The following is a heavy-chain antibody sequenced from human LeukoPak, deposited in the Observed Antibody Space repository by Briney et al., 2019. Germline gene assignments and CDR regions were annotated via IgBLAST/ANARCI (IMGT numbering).Heavy chain of an antibody. CDR3: ARGRLKRVPFTKVAGALDY. V-gene: IGHV1-18*01. J-gene: IGHJ4*02. CDR2: IGTYNGNT. CDR1: GYTFRNYG. Sequence: ASVKVSCKASGYTFRNYGITWVRQDPGQGLEWMGWIGTYNGNTDYAQKFQGRVIMTADTSTTTAHMELRSLRSDDTAVYYCARGRLKRVPFTKVAGALDYWGQGTRVTVSS. D-gene: IGHD6-19*01.